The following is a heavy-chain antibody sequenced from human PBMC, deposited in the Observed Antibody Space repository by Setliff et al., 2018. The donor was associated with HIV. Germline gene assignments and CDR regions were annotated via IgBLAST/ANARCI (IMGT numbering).Heavy chain of an antibody. CDR3: ARGVNFDY. V-gene: IGHV4-39*07. D-gene: IGHD3-3*01. CDR1: GGSISSSSYY. J-gene: IGHJ4*02. CDR2: IYYSGNT. Sequence: SETLSLTCTVSGGSISSSSYYWGWIRQPPGKGLEWIGTIYYSGNTYYNPSLKSRVTISVDTSKNQISLKLSSVTAADTAIYYCARGVNFDYWGQGTQVTVSS.